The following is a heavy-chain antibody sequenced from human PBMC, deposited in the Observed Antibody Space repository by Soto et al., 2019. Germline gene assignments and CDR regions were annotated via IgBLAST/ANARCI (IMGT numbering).Heavy chain of an antibody. Sequence: EVQLLESGGALVQPGGSLRLSCEASGFTYVKYAMSWVRQAPGKGLEWVSGISGDAGRTFYADSVKGRFTISRDNSKNTVYLQMNSLRVEDTAVYYCVKDTVVVINGGDFDYWGQATLVTVSS. CDR1: GFTYVKYA. CDR2: ISGDAGRT. D-gene: IGHD3-22*01. J-gene: IGHJ4*02. CDR3: VKDTVVVINGGDFDY. V-gene: IGHV3-23*01.